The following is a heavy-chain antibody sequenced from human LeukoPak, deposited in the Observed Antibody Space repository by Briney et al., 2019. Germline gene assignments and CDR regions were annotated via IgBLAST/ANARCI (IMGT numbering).Heavy chain of an antibody. D-gene: IGHD2-8*01. V-gene: IGHV3-66*01. CDR2: IFSHGET. Sequence: PGGSLRLSCAASGFTVGNNYMNWVRQAPGKGLEGVSLIFSHGETSYADSVKGRFTISRDNSKNTLYLQMNGLRVGDTAVYYCARDPPAVSINTYAWGQGTLVTVSS. J-gene: IGHJ4*02. CDR3: ARDPPAVSINTYA. CDR1: GFTVGNNY.